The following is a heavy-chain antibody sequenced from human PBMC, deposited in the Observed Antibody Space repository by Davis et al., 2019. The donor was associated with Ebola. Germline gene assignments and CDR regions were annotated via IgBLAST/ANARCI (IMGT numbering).Heavy chain of an antibody. V-gene: IGHV3-48*03. J-gene: IGHJ4*02. CDR1: GFTFSSYE. CDR3: ARVYNWGFDF. CDR2: ISGGYT. D-gene: IGHD1-20*01. Sequence: GGSLRLSCAASGFTFSSYEMNWVRQAPGKGLEWVAYISGGYTYYAESVKGRFTISRDSAKDSLYLHMDSLRDDDTAVYYCARVYNWGFDFWGQGTLVTVSS.